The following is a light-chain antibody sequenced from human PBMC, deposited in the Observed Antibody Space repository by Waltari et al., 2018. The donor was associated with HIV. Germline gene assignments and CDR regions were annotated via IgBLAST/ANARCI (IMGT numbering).Light chain of an antibody. J-gene: IGKJ4*01. V-gene: IGKV1-9*01. CDR2: STS. Sequence: DIQLTQSPSFLSASVGDRVTITCRASQDISTYVAWFQQKPGKAPNLLFYSTSILRTGVPTRFSGSGSGTEFTLTVTNLQPEDFALYYCQQSNSYPLTFGGGTRVEIK. CDR1: QDISTY. CDR3: QQSNSYPLT.